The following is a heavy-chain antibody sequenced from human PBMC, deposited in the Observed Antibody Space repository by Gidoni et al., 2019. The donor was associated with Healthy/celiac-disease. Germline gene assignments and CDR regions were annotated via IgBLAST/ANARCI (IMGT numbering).Heavy chain of an antibody. CDR1: EFTFSSYA. D-gene: IGHD4-17*01. J-gene: IGHJ4*02. Sequence: QVQLVESGGGVVQPGRSLRLSCAASEFTFSSYAMHWVRQAPGKGLEWVAVISYDGSNKYYADSVKGRFTISRDNSKNTLYLQMNSLRAEDTAVYYCARGQYGDLYYFDYWGQGTLVTVSS. CDR3: ARGQYGDLYYFDY. V-gene: IGHV3-30-3*01. CDR2: ISYDGSNK.